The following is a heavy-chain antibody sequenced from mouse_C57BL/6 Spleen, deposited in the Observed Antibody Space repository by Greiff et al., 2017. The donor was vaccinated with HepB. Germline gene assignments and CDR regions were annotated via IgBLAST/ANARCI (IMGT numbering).Heavy chain of an antibody. CDR3: ARAGSSLHYAMDY. D-gene: IGHD1-1*01. J-gene: IGHJ4*01. V-gene: IGHV1-53*01. CDR2: IYPSNGGN. Sequence: VQLQQPGTELVKPGASVKLSCKASGYTFTSYWMHWVKQRPGQGLEWIGNIYPSNGGNNYNEKFKSKATLTVDKSSSTAYMQLSSLTSEDSAVYYCARAGSSLHYAMDYWGQGTSVTVSS. CDR1: GYTFTSYW.